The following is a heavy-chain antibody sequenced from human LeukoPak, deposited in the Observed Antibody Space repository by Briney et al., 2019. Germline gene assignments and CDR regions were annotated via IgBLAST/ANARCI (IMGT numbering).Heavy chain of an antibody. D-gene: IGHD6-13*01. V-gene: IGHV3-30*01. Sequence: GRSLRLSCAASGFTFSSYAMHWVRQAPGKGLEGVAAISHDGSNKYHADSVKGRFTISRENSKNTVYLQMNSLRAEDTAVYFCAGSPKYSSGWFEYFQHWGQGTLVTVSS. CDR2: ISHDGSNK. CDR1: GFTFSSYA. CDR3: AGSPKYSSGWFEYFQH. J-gene: IGHJ1*01.